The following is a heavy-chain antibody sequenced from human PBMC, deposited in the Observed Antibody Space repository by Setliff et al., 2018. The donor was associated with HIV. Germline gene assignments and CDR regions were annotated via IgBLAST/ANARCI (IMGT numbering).Heavy chain of an antibody. CDR3: ARDPTGGAARFDY. D-gene: IGHD6-6*01. V-gene: IGHV1-69*13. CDR1: GGAFSIFS. J-gene: IGHJ4*02. CDR2: TIPVFGPP. Sequence: ASVKVSCKTSGGAFSIFSITWVRQAPGQGLEWMGGTIPVFGPPNYAEKFQRRLTITADESTNTAYMELIGLKSEDTAVYYCARDPTGGAARFDYWAQGTLVTVSS.